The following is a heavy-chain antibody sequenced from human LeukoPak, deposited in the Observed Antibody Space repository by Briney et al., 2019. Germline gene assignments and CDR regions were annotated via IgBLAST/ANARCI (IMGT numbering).Heavy chain of an antibody. Sequence: SETLSLTCTVSGGSISSYYWSWIRQPPGKGLEWIGYIYHRGSANYNPSLKSRVTISVDTSKNQFSLTLSSVTAADAAVYYCARAGDYYVSGSYLGYWGQGTLVTVSS. J-gene: IGHJ4*02. CDR1: GGSISSYY. D-gene: IGHD3-10*01. CDR3: ARAGDYYVSGSYLGY. CDR2: IYHRGSA. V-gene: IGHV4-59*01.